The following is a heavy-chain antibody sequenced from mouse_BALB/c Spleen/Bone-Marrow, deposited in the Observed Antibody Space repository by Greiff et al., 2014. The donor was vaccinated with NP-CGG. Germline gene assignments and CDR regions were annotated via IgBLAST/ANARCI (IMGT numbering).Heavy chain of an antibody. CDR1: GFNIKDTY. Sequence: VQLQQSGAELVKSGASVKLSCTASGFNIKDTYMHWVKQRPEQGLEWIGRIDPANGNTKYDPKFQGKATITADTSFNTAYLQLSSLTSEDTAVYYCAIYYYGSSGFAYWGQGTLVTVSA. CDR2: IDPANGNT. V-gene: IGHV14-3*02. CDR3: AIYYYGSSGFAY. J-gene: IGHJ3*01. D-gene: IGHD1-1*01.